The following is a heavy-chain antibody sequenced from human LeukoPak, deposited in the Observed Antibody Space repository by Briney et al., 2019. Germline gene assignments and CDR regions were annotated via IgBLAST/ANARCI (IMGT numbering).Heavy chain of an antibody. Sequence: GGSLRLSCAASGFTFSNAWMSWVRQAPGKGLEWVGRIKSKADGGTTDYAAPVKGRFTISRDDSKNALYLQMDSLKTEDTAVFYCTTLSWSGYLGYWGQGTLVTVSS. CDR1: GFTFSNAW. V-gene: IGHV3-15*01. CDR2: IKSKADGGTT. D-gene: IGHD3-3*01. J-gene: IGHJ4*02. CDR3: TTLSWSGYLGY.